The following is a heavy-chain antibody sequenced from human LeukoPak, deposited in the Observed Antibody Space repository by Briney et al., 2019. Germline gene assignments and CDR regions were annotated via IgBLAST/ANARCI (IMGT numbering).Heavy chain of an antibody. CDR3: ARDRGPAGRDAFDI. Sequence: GASVKVSCKASGYTFTSYDINWVRQATGQGLEWMGWMNPNSGNTGYAQKFQGRVTMTRNTSISTAYMELSSLRSEDTAVYYCARDRGPAGRDAFDIWGQGTMVTVSS. V-gene: IGHV1-8*01. J-gene: IGHJ3*02. CDR1: GYTFTSYD. D-gene: IGHD2-2*01. CDR2: MNPNSGNT.